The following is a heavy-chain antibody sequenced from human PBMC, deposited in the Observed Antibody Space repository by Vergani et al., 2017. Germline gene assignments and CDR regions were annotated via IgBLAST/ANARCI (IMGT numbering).Heavy chain of an antibody. CDR3: AKGGSGSYYFDY. D-gene: IGHD1-26*01. J-gene: IGHJ4*02. Sequence: QVQLVESGGGVVQPGRSLRLSCAASGFTFSSYGMHWVRQAPGKGLEWVAVISYDGSNKYYADSVKGRFTISRDNSKNTLYLQMNSLGAEDTAVYYCAKGGSGSYYFDYWGQGTLVTVSS. CDR2: ISYDGSNK. V-gene: IGHV3-30*18. CDR1: GFTFSSYG.